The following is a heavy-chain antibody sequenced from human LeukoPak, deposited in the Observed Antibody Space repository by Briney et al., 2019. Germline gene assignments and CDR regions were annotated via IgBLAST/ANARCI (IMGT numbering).Heavy chain of an antibody. D-gene: IGHD3-9*01. V-gene: IGHV1-8*01. CDR2: MNPNSGNT. CDR3: ARGGIRYFVAAPDV. Sequence: GASVKVSCKASGYTFTSYDINWVRQATGQGLELMGWMNPNSGNTGYAQKFQGRVTMTRNTSISTAYMELSSLRSEDTAVYYCARGGIRYFVAAPDVWGQGTTVTVSS. CDR1: GYTFTSYD. J-gene: IGHJ6*02.